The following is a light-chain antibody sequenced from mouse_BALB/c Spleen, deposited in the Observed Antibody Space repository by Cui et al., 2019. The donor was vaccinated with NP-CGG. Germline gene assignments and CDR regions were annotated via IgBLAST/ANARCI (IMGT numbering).Light chain of an antibody. J-gene: IGLJ1*01. V-gene: IGLV1*01. CDR3: ALWYSNHWV. Sequence: QAVVTKESALTTSPGETVTLTCRSSTGAVTTSNYANWVQKKPDHLFTGLIGGTDNRAPGVPARFSGSLIGDKAALTITGAQTEDEAIYFCALWYSNHWVFGGGTKLTVL. CDR1: TGAVTTSNY. CDR2: GTD.